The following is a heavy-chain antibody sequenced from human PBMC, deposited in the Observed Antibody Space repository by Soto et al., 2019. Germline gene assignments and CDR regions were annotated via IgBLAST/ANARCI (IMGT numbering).Heavy chain of an antibody. CDR1: GFTFSSYA. CDR3: AKDLNFSGSYGNY. V-gene: IGHV3-23*01. J-gene: IGHJ4*02. D-gene: IGHD3-22*01. Sequence: EVQLLESGGGLVQPGGSLRLSCVASGFTFSSYAMSWVRQAPGKGLEWVSAISGSGGSTYYADSVKGRFTISRDNSKNTLYLQMNSLRAEDTAVYYCAKDLNFSGSYGNYWGQGTLVTVSS. CDR2: ISGSGGST.